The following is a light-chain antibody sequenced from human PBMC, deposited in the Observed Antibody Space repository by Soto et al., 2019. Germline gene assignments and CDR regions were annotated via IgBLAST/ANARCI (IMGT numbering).Light chain of an antibody. CDR3: QQRRNWPPIT. J-gene: IGKJ5*01. CDR1: QSISNY. Sequence: EIVLTQSPATLSLSPGERATLSCRASQSISNYLAWYQQKPGQAPRLLIYDASNRATGIPARFSGSGSGTDFTLTISSLEPEDFAVYYCQQRRNWPPITFGQGTRLEIK. V-gene: IGKV3-11*01. CDR2: DAS.